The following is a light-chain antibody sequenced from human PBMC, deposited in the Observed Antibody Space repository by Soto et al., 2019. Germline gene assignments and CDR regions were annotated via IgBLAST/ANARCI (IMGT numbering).Light chain of an antibody. CDR3: QQRRNWPPIT. J-gene: IGKJ5*01. CDR1: QSISNY. Sequence: EIVLTQSPATLSLSPGERATLSCRASQSISNYLAWYQQKPGQAPRLLIYDASNRATGIPARFSGSGSGTDFTLTISSLEPEDFAVYYCQQRRNWPPITFGQGTRLEIK. V-gene: IGKV3-11*01. CDR2: DAS.